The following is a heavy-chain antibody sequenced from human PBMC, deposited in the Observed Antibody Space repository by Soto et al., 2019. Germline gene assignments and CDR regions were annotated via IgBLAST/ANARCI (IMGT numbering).Heavy chain of an antibody. V-gene: IGHV4-34*01. CDR2: INHSGST. Sequence: PSETLSLTCAVYGGSFSGYYWSWIRQPPGKGLEWIGEINHSGSTNYNPSLKSRVTISVDTSKNQFSLKLSSVTAADTAVYYCARGRSYNCTNGVCCPPGPSRFDPWGQGTLVTVSS. CDR1: GGSFSGYY. D-gene: IGHD2-8*01. CDR3: ARGRSYNCTNGVCCPPGPSRFDP. J-gene: IGHJ5*02.